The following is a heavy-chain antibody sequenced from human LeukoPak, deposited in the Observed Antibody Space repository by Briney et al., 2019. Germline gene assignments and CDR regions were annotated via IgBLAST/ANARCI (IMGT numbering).Heavy chain of an antibody. D-gene: IGHD4-17*01. CDR1: GGSISSYY. V-gene: IGHV4-59*01. J-gene: IGHJ6*02. CDR3: ARTPTVTRYYYGMDV. CDR2: IYYSGST. Sequence: SSETLSLTCTVSGGSISSYYWSWIRQPPGKGLEWIGYIYYSGSTNYNPSLKSRVTISVDTSKNQFSLKLSSVTAADTAVYHCARTPTVTRYYYGMDVWGQGTTVTVSS.